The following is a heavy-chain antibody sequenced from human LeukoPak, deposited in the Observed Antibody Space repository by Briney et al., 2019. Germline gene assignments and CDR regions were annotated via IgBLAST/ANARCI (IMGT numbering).Heavy chain of an antibody. CDR1: GFTFDDYA. Sequence: GGSLRLSCAASGFTFDDYAMHCVRQVPGKGLEWVSLISGDGGSTYYADSVKGRFTISRDNSKTSLYLQMNSLRTEDTALYYRAKDGLYDFWSKFFYYMDVWGKGTTVTVSS. D-gene: IGHD3-3*01. V-gene: IGHV3-43*02. CDR2: ISGDGGST. J-gene: IGHJ6*03. CDR3: AKDGLYDFWSKFFYYMDV.